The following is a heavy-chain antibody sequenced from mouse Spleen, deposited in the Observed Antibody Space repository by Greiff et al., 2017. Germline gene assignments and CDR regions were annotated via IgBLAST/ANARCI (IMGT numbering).Heavy chain of an antibody. CDR3: ARGTTVVDWYFDV. CDR1: GFTFTDYY. Sequence: VQLQQSGAELVRPGALVKLSCKASGFTFTDYYMHWVKLRPEQGLEWIGWIDPENGNTIYDPKFPGKARITADKSSNTAYLQLSSLTSEDAAVYYCARGTTVVDWYFDVWGAGTTVTVSS. V-gene: IGHV14-1*02. CDR2: IDPENGNT. D-gene: IGHD1-1*01. J-gene: IGHJ1*01.